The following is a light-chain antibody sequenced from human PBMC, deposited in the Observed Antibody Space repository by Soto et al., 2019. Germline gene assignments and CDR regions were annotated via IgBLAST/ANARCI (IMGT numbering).Light chain of an antibody. CDR2: LNSDGSH. V-gene: IGLV4-69*01. Sequence: QSVLTQSPSASASLGASVKLTCSLSSGHSSYVIAWHQQKAEKGPRYLMKLNSDGSHSKGNGIPDRFSGSSSGAERYLIISSLQSEDEADYYCQTWGTGIVVFGGGTKLTVL. CDR1: SGHSSYV. CDR3: QTWGTGIVV. J-gene: IGLJ2*01.